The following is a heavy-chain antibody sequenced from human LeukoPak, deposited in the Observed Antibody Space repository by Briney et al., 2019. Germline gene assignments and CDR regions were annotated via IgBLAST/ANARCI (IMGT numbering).Heavy chain of an antibody. CDR3: ARGLTLLGYCSSTSCLMNY. CDR2: TDSDGSTT. J-gene: IGHJ4*02. V-gene: IGHV3-74*01. D-gene: IGHD2-2*01. Sequence: PGGSLTLSCAVSGFTLSSYCMHWVRQAPGKGLVWVSSTDSDGSTTDYADSVKGRFTIARDNANNTLYLQMNSLRAEDAGVYYCARGLTLLGYCSSTSCLMNYWGQGTLVTVSS. CDR1: GFTLSSYC.